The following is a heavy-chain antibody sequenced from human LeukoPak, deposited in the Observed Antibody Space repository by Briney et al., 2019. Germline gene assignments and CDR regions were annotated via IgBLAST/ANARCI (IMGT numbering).Heavy chain of an antibody. CDR1: GGSFSGYY. D-gene: IGHD6-13*01. V-gene: IGHV4-34*01. Sequence: PSETLSLTCAVNGGSFSGYYWNWIRQPPGRRLEWIGEINHTGNTSYNPSLKRRVTISVDTSQKQFSLRLNSVTAADTAVYYCARGRYLTTLGGAAADFLDNWGQGTLVTVSS. CDR2: INHTGNT. CDR3: ARGRYLTTLGGAAADFLDN. J-gene: IGHJ4*02.